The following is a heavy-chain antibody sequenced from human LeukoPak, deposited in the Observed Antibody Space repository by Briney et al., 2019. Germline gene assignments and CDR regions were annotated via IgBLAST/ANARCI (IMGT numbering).Heavy chain of an antibody. CDR2: IIPIFGTA. CDR1: GGTFSSYA. D-gene: IGHD5-18*01. J-gene: IGHJ6*03. V-gene: IGHV1-69*05. Sequence: GASVKVSCKASGGTFSSYAISWVRQAPGQGLEWMGGIIPIFGTANYAQKFQGRVTITTDESTSTAYMELSSLRSEDTAVYYCAREVSTAMLSTNKYYYYYMDVWGKGTTVTVSS. CDR3: AREVSTAMLSTNKYYYYYMDV.